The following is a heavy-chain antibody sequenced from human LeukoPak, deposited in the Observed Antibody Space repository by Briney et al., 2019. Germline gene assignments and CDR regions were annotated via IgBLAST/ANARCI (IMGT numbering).Heavy chain of an antibody. CDR2: VYSSVIT. CDR1: GGSTSSDTHY. CDR3: ARRMATRPYYFDY. Sequence: SQTLSLTCTVSGGSTSSDTHYWSWIRQPAGKGLEWIGRVYSSVITNYNPSLKSRLTISVDTSKNQFSLKLSSVTAADTAVYYCARRMATRPYYFDYWGQGILVTVSS. D-gene: IGHD5-24*01. J-gene: IGHJ4*02. V-gene: IGHV4-61*02.